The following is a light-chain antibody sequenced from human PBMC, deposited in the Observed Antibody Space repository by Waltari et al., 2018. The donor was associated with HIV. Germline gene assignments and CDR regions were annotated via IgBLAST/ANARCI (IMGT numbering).Light chain of an antibody. V-gene: IGKV1-12*01. CDR1: QDISNS. Sequence: DIQMTQSPSSVSGSVGDRVTLNCRASQDISNSLAWYQQRPGKAPKLLIYYASNLQTWVPSRFSGSGSGTDFTLTISSLQPEDFATYYCQQASFFPLTFGPGTKVEVK. CDR3: QQASFFPLT. CDR2: YAS. J-gene: IGKJ3*01.